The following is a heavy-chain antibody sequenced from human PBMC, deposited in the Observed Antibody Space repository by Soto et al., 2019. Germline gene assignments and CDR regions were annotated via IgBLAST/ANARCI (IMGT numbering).Heavy chain of an antibody. D-gene: IGHD2-15*01. CDR2: INAGNGNT. V-gene: IGHV1-3*01. J-gene: IGHJ4*02. CDR3: ARGPGGPDGPGDY. CDR1: EYTFTSYA. Sequence: QVQLVQSGTEVKKPGASVKVSCKASEYTFTSYAMHWVRQAPGQRLEWMGWINAGNGNTKYSQKFQGRVTITRDTSASTDYMELTSLRSEDTAVYYCARGPGGPDGPGDYWGQGTLVTVSS.